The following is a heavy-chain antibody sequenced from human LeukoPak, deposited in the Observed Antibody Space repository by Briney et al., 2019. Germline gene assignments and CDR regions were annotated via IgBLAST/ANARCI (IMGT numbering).Heavy chain of an antibody. Sequence: GGSLRLSCAASGFTFSSYAMSWVRQAPGKGLEWVSAISGSGGSTYYADSVKGRFTISRDNSKNTLYLQMNSLRAGDTAVYYCAKTFKASGWYAPFDYWGQGTLVTVSS. CDR2: ISGSGGST. V-gene: IGHV3-23*01. D-gene: IGHD6-19*01. J-gene: IGHJ4*02. CDR3: AKTFKASGWYAPFDY. CDR1: GFTFSSYA.